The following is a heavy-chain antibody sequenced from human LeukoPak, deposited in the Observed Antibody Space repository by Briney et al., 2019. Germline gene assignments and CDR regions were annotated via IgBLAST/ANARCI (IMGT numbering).Heavy chain of an antibody. CDR3: AKDRGALRYFDWLLHEFDY. J-gene: IGHJ4*02. CDR1: GFTFSSYA. CDR2: ISGSGGST. Sequence: PGGSLRLSCAASGFTFSSYAMSWVRQAPGKGLEWVSAISGSGGSTYYADSVKGRFTISRDNSKNTLYLQMNSLRAEDTAVYYCAKDRGALRYFDWLLHEFDYWGQGTLVTVSS. D-gene: IGHD3-9*01. V-gene: IGHV3-23*01.